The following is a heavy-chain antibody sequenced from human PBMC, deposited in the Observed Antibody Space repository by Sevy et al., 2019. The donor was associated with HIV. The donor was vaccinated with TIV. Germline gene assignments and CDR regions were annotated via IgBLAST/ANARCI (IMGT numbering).Heavy chain of an antibody. V-gene: IGHV2-70*01. D-gene: IGHD2-2*01. CDR2: IDWDDDK. J-gene: IGHJ6*02. Sequence: SGPTLVKPTQTLTLTCTFSGFSLSTSGMCVSWIRQPPGKALEWLALIDWDDDKYYSTSLKTRLTISKDTSKNQVVLTMTNMDPVDTATYYCARIQRVAYCSSTSCYGLGAYYYYYGMDVWGQGTTVTVSS. CDR1: GFSLSTSGMC. CDR3: ARIQRVAYCSSTSCYGLGAYYYYYGMDV.